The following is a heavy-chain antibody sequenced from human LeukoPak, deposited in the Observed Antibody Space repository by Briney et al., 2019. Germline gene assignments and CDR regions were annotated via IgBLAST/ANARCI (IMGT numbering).Heavy chain of an antibody. CDR1: GGSISGYY. CDR3: ASGVTTVADAFDI. J-gene: IGHJ3*02. D-gene: IGHD4-17*01. CDR2: INHSGST. Sequence: SETLSLTCAVYGGSISGYYWSWIRQPPGQGLEWIGEINHSGSTNYNPYLKSRVTISVGTSKNQFSLMLSSVAAAETAVYYCASGVTTVADAFDIWGQGTMVTVSS. V-gene: IGHV4-34*01.